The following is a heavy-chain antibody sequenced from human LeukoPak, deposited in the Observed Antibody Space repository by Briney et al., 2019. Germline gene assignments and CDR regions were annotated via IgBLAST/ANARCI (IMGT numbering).Heavy chain of an antibody. CDR2: IYYSGST. J-gene: IGHJ4*02. CDR3: SRENGAFSPFGY. CDR1: GGSITSYY. D-gene: IGHD2-8*01. V-gene: IGHV4-59*12. Sequence: SETLSLTCTVSGGSITSYYWSWIRQPPGKGLEYIGYIYYSGSTNYSPSLKSRLTMSLDSSKNQFSLRLSSVTAADTAIYYCSRENGAFSPFGYWGQGTLVTVPS.